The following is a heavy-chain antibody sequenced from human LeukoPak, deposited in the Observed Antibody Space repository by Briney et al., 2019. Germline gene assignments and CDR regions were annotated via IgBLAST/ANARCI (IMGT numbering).Heavy chain of an antibody. CDR3: GKGLYHDYSGIGDY. CDR1: GFTFSSYA. V-gene: IGHV3-23*01. D-gene: IGHD3-16*01. Sequence: GGSLRLSCTASGFTFSSYAMRWVRQAPGKGLKWVSAVSASGGNTYYADSVKGRFTISRDNSKNTLYLQVNSLRAEDTAVYDCGKGLYHDYSGIGDYWGQGTLVTVSS. CDR2: VSASGGNT. J-gene: IGHJ4*02.